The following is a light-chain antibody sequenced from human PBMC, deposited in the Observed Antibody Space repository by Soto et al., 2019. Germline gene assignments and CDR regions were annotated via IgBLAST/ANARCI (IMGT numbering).Light chain of an antibody. CDR3: FSFTTTGPHV. J-gene: IGLJ1*01. V-gene: IGLV2-14*01. CDR1: SSDIGAYDY. CDR2: EVN. Sequence: QSALTQPASLSGSPGQSITISCTGTSSDIGAYDYVSWFQQHPGKAPKLMISEVNNRPSGVSNRFSGSKSGKTAYLTISGLQVEDQAEYFYFSFTTTGPHVFGTGTKVTVL.